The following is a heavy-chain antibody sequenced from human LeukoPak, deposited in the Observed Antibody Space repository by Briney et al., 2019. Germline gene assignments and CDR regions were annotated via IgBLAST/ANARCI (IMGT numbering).Heavy chain of an antibody. V-gene: IGHV1-18*01. Sequence: ASVKVSCKASGYTFTSYGISWGRQAPGQGPEWMGWISAYNGNTNYAQKLQGRVTMTTDTSTSTAYMELRSLRSDDTAVYYCAREGDSSGYYPYYFDYWGQGTLVTVSS. D-gene: IGHD3-22*01. CDR1: GYTFTSYG. CDR3: AREGDSSGYYPYYFDY. CDR2: ISAYNGNT. J-gene: IGHJ4*02.